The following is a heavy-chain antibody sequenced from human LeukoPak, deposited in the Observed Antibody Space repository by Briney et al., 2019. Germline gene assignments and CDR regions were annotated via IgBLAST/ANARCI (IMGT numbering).Heavy chain of an antibody. CDR2: MNSAGTTT. J-gene: IGHJ5*02. D-gene: IGHD3-10*01. CDR3: ARGRGPYGWFDP. V-gene: IGHV3-74*01. Sequence: PGGSLRLSCAASGFTFSSYSMNWVRQAPGKGLVWVSRMNSAGTTTNYADSVKGRFTISRDTAKNTLYLQMNSLRAEDTAVYYCARGRGPYGWFDPWGQGTLVIASS. CDR1: GFTFSSYS.